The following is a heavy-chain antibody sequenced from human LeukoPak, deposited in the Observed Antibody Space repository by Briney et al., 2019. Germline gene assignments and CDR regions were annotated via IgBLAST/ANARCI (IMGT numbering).Heavy chain of an antibody. J-gene: IGHJ4*02. CDR1: GFTVSSNY. V-gene: IGHV3-53*01. D-gene: IGHD3-22*01. CDR3: AREGYYYDSSGYYDY. CDR2: IYSGGST. Sequence: GSLRLSCAASGFTVSSNYMSRVRQAPGKGLEWVSVIYSGGSTYYADSMKGRFTISRDNSKNTLYLQMNSLRAEDTAVYYCAREGYYYDSSGYYDYWGQGTLVTVSS.